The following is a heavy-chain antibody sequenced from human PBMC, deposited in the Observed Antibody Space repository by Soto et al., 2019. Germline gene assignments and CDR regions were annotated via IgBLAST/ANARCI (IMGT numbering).Heavy chain of an antibody. CDR1: GFTFSSYS. J-gene: IGHJ4*02. V-gene: IGHV3-21*01. CDR2: ISSSSSYI. D-gene: IGHD2-2*02. Sequence: GGSLRLSCAASGFTFSSYSMNWVRQAPGKGLEWVSSISSSSSYIYYADSVKGRFTISRDNAKNSLYLQMNSLRAEDTAVYYCAREGFRSHTLDIVVVPAAIDYWGQGTLVTVSS. CDR3: AREGFRSHTLDIVVVPAAIDY.